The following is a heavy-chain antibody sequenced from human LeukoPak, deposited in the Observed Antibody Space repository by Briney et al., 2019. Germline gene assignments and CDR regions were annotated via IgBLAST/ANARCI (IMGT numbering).Heavy chain of an antibody. CDR3: ARHCPKDIVVVPAAVDY. Sequence: SQTLSLTCTVSGGSISSGDYYWSWIRQPPGKGLEWIGYIYYSGSTYYNPSLKSRVTISVDTSKNQFSLKLSSVTAADTAVYYCARHCPKDIVVVPAAVDYWGQGTLVTVSS. D-gene: IGHD2-2*01. J-gene: IGHJ4*02. CDR1: GGSISSGDYY. CDR2: IYYSGST. V-gene: IGHV4-30-4*01.